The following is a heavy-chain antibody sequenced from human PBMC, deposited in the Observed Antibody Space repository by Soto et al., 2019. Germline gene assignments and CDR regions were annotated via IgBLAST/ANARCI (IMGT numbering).Heavy chain of an antibody. D-gene: IGHD3-16*01. J-gene: IGHJ4*02. Sequence: GGSLRLSCVESGFNFIKYAVAWVRQAPGKGLEWVSSISGSGRGSRPYYADSVQGRFTISRDHSKNIVSLQMDSLRVDDTAVYYCTRERSLVSFLFDYWGPGTLVTVSS. V-gene: IGHV3-23*01. CDR2: ISGSGRGSRP. CDR3: TRERSLVSFLFDY. CDR1: GFNFIKYA.